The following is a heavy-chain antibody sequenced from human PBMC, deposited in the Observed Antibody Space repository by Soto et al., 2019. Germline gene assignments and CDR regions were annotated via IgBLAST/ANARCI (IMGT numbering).Heavy chain of an antibody. Sequence: EVQLLESGGGLVQPGGSLRLSCAASGFTFSNYAMSWVRQAPGKGLEWVSGISGGGGSSYYADSVKGRFTISRDNSKNTLYLPLNSLRAEDTAVYYCAHNCAVDCHSVFFYWGQGTLVIVSS. D-gene: IGHD2-21*01. V-gene: IGHV3-23*01. CDR1: GFTFSNYA. J-gene: IGHJ4*02. CDR2: ISGGGGSS. CDR3: AHNCAVDCHSVFFY.